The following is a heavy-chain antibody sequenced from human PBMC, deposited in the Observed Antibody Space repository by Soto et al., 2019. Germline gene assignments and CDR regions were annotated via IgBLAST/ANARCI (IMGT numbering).Heavy chain of an antibody. V-gene: IGHV3-30*18. Sequence: GGSLRLSCAASGFTFSTYGMHWVRQAPGKGLEWVAAMSYDGTKQYYVDSVKGRFTISRDNSRNTLSLQLNSLRDEDTAVYYCAKEYGSTWIDHWGQGTPVTVSS. CDR3: AKEYGSTWIDH. J-gene: IGHJ4*02. CDR2: MSYDGTKQ. D-gene: IGHD6-13*01. CDR1: GFTFSTYG.